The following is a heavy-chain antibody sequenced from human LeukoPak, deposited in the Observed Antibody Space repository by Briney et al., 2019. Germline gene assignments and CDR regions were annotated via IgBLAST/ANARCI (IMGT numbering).Heavy chain of an antibody. CDR3: ARDGPWGYSSGENWFDP. D-gene: IGHD6-19*01. Sequence: SETLSLTCTVSGGSISSYYWSWIRQPPGKGLEWIGYIYYSGSTYYNPSLKSRVTISVDTSKNQFSLKLSSVTAADTAVYYCARDGPWGYSSGENWFDPWGQGTLVTVSS. J-gene: IGHJ5*02. V-gene: IGHV4-59*12. CDR2: IYYSGST. CDR1: GGSISSYY.